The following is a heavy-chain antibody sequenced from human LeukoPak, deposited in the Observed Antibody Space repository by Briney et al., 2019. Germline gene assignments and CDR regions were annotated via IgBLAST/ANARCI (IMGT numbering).Heavy chain of an antibody. CDR2: IYWNDDK. V-gene: IGHV2-5*01. D-gene: IGHD3-3*01. Sequence: SGPTQVKPTQTLTLTCTFSGFSLSTSGVGVGWIRQPPGKALEWLALIYWNDDKHYSPSLKSRLTITKDTSKNQVVLTMTNMDPVDTATYYCAHSNSIFGVVILDYWGQGTLVTVSS. CDR1: GFSLSTSGVG. CDR3: AHSNSIFGVVILDY. J-gene: IGHJ4*02.